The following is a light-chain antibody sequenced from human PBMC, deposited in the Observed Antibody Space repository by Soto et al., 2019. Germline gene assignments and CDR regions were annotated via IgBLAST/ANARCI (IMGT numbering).Light chain of an antibody. CDR3: SSYAAANNFVV. V-gene: IGLV2-8*01. Sequence: QSALTQPPSASGSPGQSVTISCTGTSSDIGGYDYVSWYQQFPGRAPKLIIYEVNQRPSGVPERFSGSKSGNTASLTVSGLQTEDEAEYLCSSYAAANNFVVFGGGTKVTVL. J-gene: IGLJ2*01. CDR2: EVN. CDR1: SSDIGGYDY.